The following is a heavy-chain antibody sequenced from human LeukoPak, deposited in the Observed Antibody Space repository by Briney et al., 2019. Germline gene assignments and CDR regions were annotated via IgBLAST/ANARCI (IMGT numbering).Heavy chain of an antibody. J-gene: IGHJ4*02. CDR2: ISGSGSST. D-gene: IGHD3-3*01. V-gene: IGHV3-23*01. Sequence: GGSLRLSCAASGFTFISYAMSWVRQAPGKGLEWVSGISGSGSSTYYADSVKGRFTISRDNSKNTLYLQMNSLRAEDAAVCYCAKSGTDFWSGPALKWGQGILVTVSS. CDR1: GFTFISYA. CDR3: AKSGTDFWSGPALK.